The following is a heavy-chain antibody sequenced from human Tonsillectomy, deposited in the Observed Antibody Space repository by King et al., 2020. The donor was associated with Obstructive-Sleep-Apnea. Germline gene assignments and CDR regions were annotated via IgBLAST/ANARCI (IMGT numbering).Heavy chain of an antibody. CDR3: ASTGYSSSWTLRY. D-gene: IGHD6-13*01. CDR2: IYYSGST. CDR1: GGSISSYY. Sequence: QLQESGPGLVKPSETLSLTCTVSGGSISSYYWSWIRQPPGKGLEWIGYIYYSGSTNYNPTLKSRFTISVDTSKNQFSLKLSSVTAADTAVYYCASTGYSSSWTLRYWGQGTLVTVSS. J-gene: IGHJ4*02. V-gene: IGHV4-59*01.